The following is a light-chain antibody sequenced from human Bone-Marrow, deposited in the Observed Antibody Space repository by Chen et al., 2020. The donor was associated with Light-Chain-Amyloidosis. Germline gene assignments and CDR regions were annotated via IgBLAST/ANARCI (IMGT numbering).Light chain of an antibody. CDR1: SSNIGSNT. CDR2: SNN. CDR3: AAWDDSLNGFYV. V-gene: IGLV1-44*01. J-gene: IGLJ1*01. Sequence: QSVLTQPPSASGTPGQRVTISCSGSSSNIGSNTVNWYQQLPGTAPKLLIYSNNQRPSGVPDRVSGSKYGTSASLAISGLQSEDEADYYCAAWDDSLNGFYVFGTGTKVTGL.